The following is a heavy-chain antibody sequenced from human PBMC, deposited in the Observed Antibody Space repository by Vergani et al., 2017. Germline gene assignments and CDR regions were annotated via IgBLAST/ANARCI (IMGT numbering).Heavy chain of an antibody. V-gene: IGHV1-69*13. D-gene: IGHD5-18*01. CDR2: IIPIFGTA. J-gene: IGHJ5*01. CDR3: ARTGQTAMVGLRQPPSWFDP. CDR1: GGTFSSYA. Sequence: QVQLVQSGAEVKKPGSSVKVSCKASGGTFSSYAISWVRQAPGQGLEWMGRIIPIFGTANYAQKFQGRVTITADESTSTAYMELSSLRSEDTAVYYCARTGQTAMVGLRQPPSWFDPWDRGTLITVSS.